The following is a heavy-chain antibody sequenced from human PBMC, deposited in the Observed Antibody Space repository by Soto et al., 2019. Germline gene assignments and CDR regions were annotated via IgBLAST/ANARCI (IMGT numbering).Heavy chain of an antibody. CDR3: ARLAGYCSGTSCYGYYGMDV. V-gene: IGHV4-39*01. D-gene: IGHD2-2*01. Sequence: SETLSLTCAVSGGSISSGGYSWSWIRQPPGKGLEWIGTFHYSGRTYYSPSLESRVTISVDTSKNQFSLKVSSVTAADTAVFYCARLAGYCSGTSCYGYYGMDVWGQGTTVTVSS. CDR1: GGSISSGGYS. CDR2: FHYSGRT. J-gene: IGHJ6*02.